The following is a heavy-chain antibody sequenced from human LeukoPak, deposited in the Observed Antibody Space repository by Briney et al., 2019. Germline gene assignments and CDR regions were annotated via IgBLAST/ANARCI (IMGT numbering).Heavy chain of an antibody. CDR3: ASGDFDC. V-gene: IGHV4-61*02. CDR1: GGSISSASYY. CDR2: IYNSGST. J-gene: IGHJ4*02. Sequence: PSETLSLTCTVSGGSISSASYYWSWIRQPAGKGLEWIGRIYNSGSTSYNPSLESRVTISIDTSKNQFSLKLNSVTAADTAVYYCASGDFDCWGQGTLVTVSS.